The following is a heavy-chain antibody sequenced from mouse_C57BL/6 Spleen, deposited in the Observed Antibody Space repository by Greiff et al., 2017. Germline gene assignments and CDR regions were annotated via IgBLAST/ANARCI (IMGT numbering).Heavy chain of an antibody. V-gene: IGHV14-4*01. CDR2: IDPENGDT. CDR3: TTSYSNYEAY. D-gene: IGHD2-5*01. CDR1: GFNIKDDY. J-gene: IGHJ3*01. Sequence: VQLKESGAELVRPGASVKLSCTASGFNIKDDYMHWVKQRPEQGLEWIGWIDPENGDTEYASKFQGKATITADTSSNTAYLQLSSLTSEDTAVYYCTTSYSNYEAYWGQGTLVTVSA.